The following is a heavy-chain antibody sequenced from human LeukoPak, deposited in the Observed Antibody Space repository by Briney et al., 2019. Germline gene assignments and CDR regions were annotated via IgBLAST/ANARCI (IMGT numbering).Heavy chain of an antibody. CDR3: ARERERGEGEMGDYECYMDV. CDR2: IYHSGST. V-gene: IGHV4-38-2*02. J-gene: IGHJ6*03. Sequence: SETLSLTCTVSGYSISSGYYWGWIRQPPGKGLEWIGSIYHSGSTYYNPSLKSRVTISVDTSKNQFSLKLSSVTAADTAVYYCARERERGEGEMGDYECYMDVWGKGTTVTVSS. CDR1: GYSISSGYY. D-gene: IGHD5-24*01.